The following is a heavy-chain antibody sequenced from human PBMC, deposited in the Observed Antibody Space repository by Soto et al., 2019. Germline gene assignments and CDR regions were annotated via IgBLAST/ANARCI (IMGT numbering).Heavy chain of an antibody. V-gene: IGHV1-2*02. CDR2: INPKFGDT. Sequence: QVRLVQSGAEVKEPGDSVMVSCEASGYTFTAYHIHWVRQAPGQGLEWMGWINPKFGDTGYAQDFQGRVSMTSDMSISTVYMELSRLTSDDTAIYYCARNMDYYYGRGSGNGHGVWGQGTTVIVFS. D-gene: IGHD3-10*02. CDR1: GYTFTAYH. CDR3: ARNMDYYYGRGSGNGHGV. J-gene: IGHJ6*02.